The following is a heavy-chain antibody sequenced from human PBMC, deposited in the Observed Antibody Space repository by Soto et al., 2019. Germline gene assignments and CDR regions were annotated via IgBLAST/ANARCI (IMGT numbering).Heavy chain of an antibody. V-gene: IGHV1-3*01. Sequence: GASVKVSCKASGYTFTGYYMHWVRQAPGQGLEWMGWINAGNGSTKYSQKFQGRVTITRDTSASTAYMELSSLRSEDTAVYYCARDIASFDYWGQGTLVTVSS. CDR3: ARDIASFDY. D-gene: IGHD6-13*01. CDR2: INAGNGST. J-gene: IGHJ4*02. CDR1: GYTFTGYY.